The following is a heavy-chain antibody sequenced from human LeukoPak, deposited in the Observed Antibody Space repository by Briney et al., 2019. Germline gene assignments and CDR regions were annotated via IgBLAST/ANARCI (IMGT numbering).Heavy chain of an antibody. CDR1: GFTFSSYA. Sequence: GGSLRLSCAASGFTFSSYAMSWVRQAPGKGLEWVSAISGSGGSTYYADSVKGRFTISRDNSKSTMYLQMNSLRAEDTAVYYCAKGIRGSLAAADVGGDDYWGQGTLVTVSS. CDR2: ISGSGGST. CDR3: AKGIRGSLAAADVGGDDY. J-gene: IGHJ4*02. V-gene: IGHV3-23*01. D-gene: IGHD6-13*01.